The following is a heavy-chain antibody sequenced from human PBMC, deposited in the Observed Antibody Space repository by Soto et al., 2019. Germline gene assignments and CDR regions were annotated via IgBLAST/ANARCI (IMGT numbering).Heavy chain of an antibody. V-gene: IGHV5-51*01. CDR3: ARADIVVVVAATLNAFDI. CDR2: IYPGDSDT. J-gene: IGHJ3*02. D-gene: IGHD2-15*01. CDR1: GYSFTSYW. Sequence: PGESLKISCKGSGYSFTSYWIGWVRPMPGKGLEWMGIIYPGDSDTRYSPSFQGQVTISADKSISTAYLQWSSLKASDTAMYYCARADIVVVVAATLNAFDIWGQRTMVTVSS.